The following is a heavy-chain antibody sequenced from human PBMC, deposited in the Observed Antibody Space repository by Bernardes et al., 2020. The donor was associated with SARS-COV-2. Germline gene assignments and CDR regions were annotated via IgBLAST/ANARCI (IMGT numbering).Heavy chain of an antibody. CDR2: ISNDGSIK. V-gene: IGHV3-30-3*01. Sequence: GGSLRLSCTASGFTFSSSAMHWVRQAPGKVPEWVAVISNDGSIKYYTDSVKGRFTISRDNSKNTLYLLMNSLRTDDTAVYYCTRGLELELITWFDYWRQGTLVTVST. CDR1: GFTFSSSA. D-gene: IGHD2-8*01. CDR3: TRGLELELITWFDY. J-gene: IGHJ4*02.